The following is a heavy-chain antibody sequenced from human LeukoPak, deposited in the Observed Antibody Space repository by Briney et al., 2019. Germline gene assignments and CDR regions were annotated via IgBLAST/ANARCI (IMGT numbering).Heavy chain of an antibody. CDR2: ISAYNGNT. J-gene: IGHJ4*02. D-gene: IGHD3-22*01. CDR3: ARGRRGSLRYYYDSSGYYQYYFDY. CDR1: GYTFTSYS. Sequence: ASVKVSCKASGYTFTSYSISWVRQAPGQGLEWMGWISAYNGNTNYAQKLQGRVTMTTDTSTSTAYMELRSLRSDDTAVYYCARGRRGSLRYYYDSSGYYQYYFDYWGQGTLVTVSS. V-gene: IGHV1-18*01.